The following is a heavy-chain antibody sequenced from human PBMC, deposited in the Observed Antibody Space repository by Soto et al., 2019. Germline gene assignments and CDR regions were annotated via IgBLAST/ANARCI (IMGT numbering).Heavy chain of an antibody. J-gene: IGHJ3*02. Sequence: GGSLRLSCAASGFTFSNAWMSWVRQAPGKGLEWVGRIKSKTDGGTTDYAAPVKGRFTISRDDSKNTLYLQMNSLKTEDTAVYYCTTDPLPAAADKMAFDIWGQGTMVTVSS. D-gene: IGHD6-13*01. CDR3: TTDPLPAAADKMAFDI. CDR1: GFTFSNAW. CDR2: IKSKTDGGTT. V-gene: IGHV3-15*01.